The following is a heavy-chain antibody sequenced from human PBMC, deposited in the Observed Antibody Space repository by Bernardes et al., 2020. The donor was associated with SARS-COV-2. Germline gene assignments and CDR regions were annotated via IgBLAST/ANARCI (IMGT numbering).Heavy chain of an antibody. V-gene: IGHV3-7*01. Sequence: GGSLRLSCGASGFIFSNYWMSWVRQAPGKGLEWVANIKQDGSEKYYGDSVKGRFTVSRDNAKNSLYLYLSRLRAEDTAVYYCARDLAPRAVGDWGQGTLVTVSS. J-gene: IGHJ4*02. CDR1: GFIFSNYW. CDR3: ARDLAPRAVGD. CDR2: IKQDGSEK.